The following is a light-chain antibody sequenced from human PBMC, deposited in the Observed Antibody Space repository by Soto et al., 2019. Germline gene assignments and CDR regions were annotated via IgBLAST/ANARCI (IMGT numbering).Light chain of an antibody. Sequence: QSVLTQPPSLSATPGQRVNISCSGSFSNIGDNAVNWYQQLPGAAPKLLIYLNDQRPSGVPDRFSGSKSGTSAFLAISGLQSEDEADYYCAAWDDSLTALFGTGTQVTVL. J-gene: IGLJ1*01. CDR2: LND. V-gene: IGLV1-44*01. CDR3: AAWDDSLTAL. CDR1: FSNIGDNA.